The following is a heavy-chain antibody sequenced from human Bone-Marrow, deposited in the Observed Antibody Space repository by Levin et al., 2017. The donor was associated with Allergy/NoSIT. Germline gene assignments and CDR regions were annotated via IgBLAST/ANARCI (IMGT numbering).Heavy chain of an antibody. V-gene: IGHV4-59*01. CDR3: AKSRFSSSWYGAGMDV. D-gene: IGHD6-13*01. CDR2: FDDSGTS. CDR1: DVSIKTYY. Sequence: SSETLSLTCTVSDVSIKTYYWSWIRQSPGKGLEWIGYFDDSGTSDYNPSLKSRATISIDTSNNRFSLKVTSVTAADTAVYYCAKSRFSSSWYGAGMDVWGQGATVIVSS. J-gene: IGHJ6*02.